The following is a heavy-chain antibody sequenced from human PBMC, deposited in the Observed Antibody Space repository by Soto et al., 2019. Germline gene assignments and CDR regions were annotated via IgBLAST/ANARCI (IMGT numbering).Heavy chain of an antibody. Sequence: PSETLSLTYTVSGDSISSFYWTWIRQPPGKGLEWVGYIFSSGSTNYNPSLKSRVTISVDTSENQFSLKLTSVTAADTAVYYCGRVGYWRRTPWWPIGYFEYWGQGTLVTVSS. CDR3: GRVGYWRRTPWWPIGYFEY. CDR2: IFSSGST. J-gene: IGHJ4*02. D-gene: IGHD2-2*03. V-gene: IGHV4-59*01. CDR1: GDSISSFY.